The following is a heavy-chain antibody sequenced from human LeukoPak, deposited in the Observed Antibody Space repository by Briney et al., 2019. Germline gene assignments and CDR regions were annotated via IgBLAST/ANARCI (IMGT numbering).Heavy chain of an antibody. J-gene: IGHJ5*02. Sequence: ASVKVSCKASGYTFTGYYMHWVQQAPGQGLEWMGWINPNSGGTNYAQKFQGRVTMTRDTSISTAYMELSRLRSDDTAVYYCARGTPIVVVPAAIGGWFDPWGQGTLVTVSS. CDR2: INPNSGGT. CDR1: GYTFTGYY. D-gene: IGHD2-2*02. V-gene: IGHV1-2*02. CDR3: ARGTPIVVVPAAIGGWFDP.